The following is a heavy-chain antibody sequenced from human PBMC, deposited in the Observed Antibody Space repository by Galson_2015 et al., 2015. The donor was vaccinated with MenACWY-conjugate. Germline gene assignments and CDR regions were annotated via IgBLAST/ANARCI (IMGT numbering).Heavy chain of an antibody. Sequence: SLRLPCAGSGFSFRNYGINWSRQAPGKRLEWVSTISSGSGHTYYRVSVEGRFNISRDNAKNLVFLKLSNLSVEDTAVYYCVASGWSILAGRPSFLDVWGKGTTVIVSS. CDR2: ISSGSGHT. D-gene: IGHD6-19*01. CDR1: GFSFRNYG. J-gene: IGHJ6*04. V-gene: IGHV3-21*06. CDR3: VASGWSILAGRPSFLDV.